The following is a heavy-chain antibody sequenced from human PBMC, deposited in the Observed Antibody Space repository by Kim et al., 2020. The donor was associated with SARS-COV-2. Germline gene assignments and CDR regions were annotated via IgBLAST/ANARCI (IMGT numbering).Heavy chain of an antibody. D-gene: IGHD3-16*01. J-gene: IGHJ4*02. V-gene: IGHV4-4*07. CDR3: ARDFGAAGISDY. Sequence: NSDPSLKSRVTMSIDPSKNQFSLRLSSVTAADTAVYYCARDFGAAGISDYWGQGTLVTVSS.